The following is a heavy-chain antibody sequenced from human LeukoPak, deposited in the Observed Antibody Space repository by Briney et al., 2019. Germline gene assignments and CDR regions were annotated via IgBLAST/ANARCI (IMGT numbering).Heavy chain of an antibody. Sequence: GGSLRLSCAASGLTFSSHWMHWVRQAPGKGLVWVSRITNDGSSTTYADSVKGRFTISRDNSKNTLYLQMNSLRAEDTAVYYCAKDLSRCGGDCYDAFDIWGQGTMVTVSS. V-gene: IGHV3-74*01. CDR3: AKDLSRCGGDCYDAFDI. CDR1: GLTFSSHW. D-gene: IGHD2-21*02. J-gene: IGHJ3*02. CDR2: ITNDGSST.